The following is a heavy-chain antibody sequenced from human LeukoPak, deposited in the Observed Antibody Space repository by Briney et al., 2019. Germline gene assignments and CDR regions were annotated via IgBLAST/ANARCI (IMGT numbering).Heavy chain of an antibody. CDR3: ADGLYYYDSSGPFDY. Sequence: GGSLRLSCAASGFTFSSYAMSWVRQAPGKGLEWVSAISGSGGSTYYADSVKGRFTISRDNSKNTLYLQMNSLRAEDTAVYYCADGLYYYDSSGPFDYWGQGTLVTVSS. CDR1: GFTFSSYA. CDR2: ISGSGGST. D-gene: IGHD3-22*01. J-gene: IGHJ4*02. V-gene: IGHV3-23*01.